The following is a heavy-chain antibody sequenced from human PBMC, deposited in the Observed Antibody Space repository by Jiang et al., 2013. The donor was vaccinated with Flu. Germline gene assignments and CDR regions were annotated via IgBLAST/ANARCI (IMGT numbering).Heavy chain of an antibody. D-gene: IGHD3-22*01. CDR2: IDWDDDK. V-gene: IGHV2-70*01. J-gene: IGHJ4*02. Sequence: KPTQTLTLTCTFSGFSLSTSGMCVSWIRQPPGKALEWLALIDWDDDKYYSTSLKTRLTISKDTSKNQVVLTMTNMDPVDTATYYCARISSGYYQYYFDYWGQGTLVTVSS. CDR3: ARISSGYYQYYFDY. CDR1: GFSLSTSGMC.